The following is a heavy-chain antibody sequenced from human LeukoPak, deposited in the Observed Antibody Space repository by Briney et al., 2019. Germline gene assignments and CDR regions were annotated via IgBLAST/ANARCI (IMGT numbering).Heavy chain of an antibody. J-gene: IGHJ4*02. CDR2: IYYTGST. CDR3: ARSWGYDFWSGNLLDY. D-gene: IGHD3-3*01. Sequence: PSETLSLTCTVSGASISSTSHYWGWIRQPPGKGLEWVGSIYYTGSTYQNPSLKSRVTVSLDMSKNQFSLELSSVTAADTAVYHCARSWGYDFWSGNLLDYWGQGILVTVSS. V-gene: IGHV4-39*07. CDR1: GASISSTSHY.